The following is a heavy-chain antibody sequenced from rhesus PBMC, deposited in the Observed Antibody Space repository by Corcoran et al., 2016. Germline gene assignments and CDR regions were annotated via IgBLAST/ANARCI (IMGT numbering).Heavy chain of an antibody. CDR3: ARAYSGSLYWYFDL. Sequence: QVQLQESGPGLVKPSETLSLTCAVSGGSFSSYWWSWIRQPPGKGLEWIGETNGNSGSPNYNPSLKSRVTISKDASKNQFSLKLSSVTAADTAVYYCARAYSGSLYWYFDLWGPGTPITISS. CDR2: TNGNSGSP. CDR1: GGSFSSYW. V-gene: IGHV4-80*01. J-gene: IGHJ2*01. D-gene: IGHD6-25*01.